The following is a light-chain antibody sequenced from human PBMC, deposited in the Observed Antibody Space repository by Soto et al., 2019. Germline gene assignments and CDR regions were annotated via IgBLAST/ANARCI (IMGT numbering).Light chain of an antibody. V-gene: IGLV2-8*01. CDR3: SSYAGSNSYV. J-gene: IGLJ1*01. Sequence: QSALTQPPSASGSPGQSVTISCTGTSSDVGRYNFVSWYQQHPGKAPKLIIYEVSKRPSGVPDRFSGSKSGNTASLTVSGLQTDDEADYYCSSYAGSNSYVFGPGTKVTVL. CDR2: EVS. CDR1: SSDVGRYNF.